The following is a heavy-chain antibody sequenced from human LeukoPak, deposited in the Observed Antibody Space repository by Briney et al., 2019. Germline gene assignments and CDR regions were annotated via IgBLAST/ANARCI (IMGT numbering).Heavy chain of an antibody. CDR3: ARSYRSYYYYYMDV. CDR2: IIPILGTT. Sequence: SVTVSCKASGGTFSSYAISWVRQAPGQGLEWMGGIIPILGTTNYAQKFQGRVTITADESTSTAYMELSSLRSEDTAVYYCARSYRSYYYYYMDVWGKGTTVTISS. CDR1: GGTFSSYA. V-gene: IGHV1-69*13. D-gene: IGHD1-26*01. J-gene: IGHJ6*03.